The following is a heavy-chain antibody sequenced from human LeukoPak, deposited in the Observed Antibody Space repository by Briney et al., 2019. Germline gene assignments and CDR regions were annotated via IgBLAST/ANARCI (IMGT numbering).Heavy chain of an antibody. V-gene: IGHV4-31*03. CDR2: IYYSGST. CDR1: GDSISSGGYY. J-gene: IGHJ4*02. CDR3: ARVTRGVITFDH. Sequence: SQTLSLTCTVSGDSISSGGYYWTWIRQHPGKGLEWIGYIYYSGSTYYNPSLKSRVTMSVDTSKNQFSLKLSSVTAADTAVYYCARVTRGVITFDHWGQGTLVTVSS. D-gene: IGHD3-10*01.